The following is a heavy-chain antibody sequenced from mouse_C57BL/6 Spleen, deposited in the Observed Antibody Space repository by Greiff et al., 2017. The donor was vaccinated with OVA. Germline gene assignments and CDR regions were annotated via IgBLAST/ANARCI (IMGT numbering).Heavy chain of an antibody. CDR2: IYPRDGST. V-gene: IGHV1-85*01. J-gene: IGHJ4*01. Sequence: QVQLQQSGPELVKPGASVKLSCKASGYTFTSYDINWVKQRPGQGLEWIGWIYPRDGSTKYNEKFKGKATLTVDKSSSTAYMELHSLTSEDSAVYFCARMITTVVATDYAMGYWGQGTSVTVSS. D-gene: IGHD1-1*01. CDR3: ARMITTVVATDYAMGY. CDR1: GYTFTSYD.